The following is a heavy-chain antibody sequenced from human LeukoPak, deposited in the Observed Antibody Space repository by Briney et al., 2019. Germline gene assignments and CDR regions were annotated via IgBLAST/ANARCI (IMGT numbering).Heavy chain of an antibody. Sequence: GGSLRLSCAPSVVAVSSNNMNCVRQAPGKGREWLSVFYSGGITDYADSVKGRFTMSRGNSKNTLYLQMNSVRAEDTAVYYCARGRGYSGYDESSPFDYWGQGTLVTVSS. D-gene: IGHD5-12*01. V-gene: IGHV3-66*01. CDR2: FYSGGIT. CDR3: ARGRGYSGYDESSPFDY. CDR1: VVAVSSNN. J-gene: IGHJ4*02.